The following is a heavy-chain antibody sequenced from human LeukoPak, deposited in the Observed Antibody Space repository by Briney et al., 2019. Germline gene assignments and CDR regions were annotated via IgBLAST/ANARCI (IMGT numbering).Heavy chain of an antibody. D-gene: IGHD5-18*01. Sequence: ASVKVSCKASGYTFTGYYMHWVRQAPGQGLEWMGRINPNSGGTNYVQKFQGRVTMTRDTSISTAYMELSRLRSDDTAVYYCARDWGQLWLRSGLSGDTDYWGQGTLVTVSS. CDR3: ARDWGQLWLRSGLSGDTDY. J-gene: IGHJ4*02. V-gene: IGHV1-2*06. CDR2: INPNSGGT. CDR1: GYTFTGYY.